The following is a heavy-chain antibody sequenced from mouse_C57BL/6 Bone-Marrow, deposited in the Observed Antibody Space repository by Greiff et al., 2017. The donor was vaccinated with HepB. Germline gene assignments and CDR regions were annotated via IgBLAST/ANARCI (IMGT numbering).Heavy chain of an antibody. CDR2: IDPENGDT. V-gene: IGHV14-4*01. CDR3: NTSYAMDY. CDR1: GFNIKDDY. Sequence: EVQLQQSGAELVRPGASVKLSCTASGFNIKDDYMHWVKQRPEQGLEWIGWIDPENGDTEYASKFQGKATITADTSSNTAYLQLSSLTSEDTAVYYCNTSYAMDYWGRGTSVTVSS. J-gene: IGHJ4*01.